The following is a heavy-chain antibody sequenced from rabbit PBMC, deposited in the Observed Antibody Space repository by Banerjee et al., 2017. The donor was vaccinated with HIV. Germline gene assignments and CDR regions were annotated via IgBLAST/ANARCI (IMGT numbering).Heavy chain of an antibody. J-gene: IGHJ4*01. CDR2: IYSSSGST. CDR3: ARHSSGDWSYFKL. V-gene: IGHV1S43*01. CDR1: GFSFSSGYD. D-gene: IGHD1-1*01. Sequence: QEQLVESGGGLVTLGGSLTLTCKASGFSFSSGYDMCWVRQAPGKGLEWIGCIYSSSGSTDYASWVKGRFTISLDNAQNTVFLQMTSMTAADTATYFCARHSSGDWSYFKLWGQGTLVTVS.